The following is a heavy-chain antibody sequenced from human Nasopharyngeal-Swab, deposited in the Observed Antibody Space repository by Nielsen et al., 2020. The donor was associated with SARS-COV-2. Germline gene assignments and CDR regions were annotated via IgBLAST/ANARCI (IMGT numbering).Heavy chain of an antibody. CDR1: GFTFSSYS. CDR3: ARDFATSITIFGVVERDYYYYYGMDV. Sequence: GESLKISCAASGFTFSSYSMNWVRQAPGKGLEWVSSISSSSSYIYYADSVKGRFTISRDNAKNSLYLQMNSLRAEDTAVYYCARDFATSITIFGVVERDYYYYYGMDVWGQGTTVTVSS. J-gene: IGHJ6*02. V-gene: IGHV3-21*01. D-gene: IGHD3-3*01. CDR2: ISSSSSYI.